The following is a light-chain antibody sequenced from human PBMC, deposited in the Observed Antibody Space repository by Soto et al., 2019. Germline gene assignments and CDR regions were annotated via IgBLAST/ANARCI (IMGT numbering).Light chain of an antibody. CDR3: QQYNNWPLT. CDR1: QSVSSN. Sequence: EIVMTQSPATLSVSPGERATLSCRASQSVSSNLAWYQQKPGQAPRLLIYGASTRATGIPVRFSGSGSGTEFTLTIRRLTSEDSAIYYCQQYNNWPLTFGGGTKVEI. CDR2: GAS. J-gene: IGKJ4*01. V-gene: IGKV3-15*01.